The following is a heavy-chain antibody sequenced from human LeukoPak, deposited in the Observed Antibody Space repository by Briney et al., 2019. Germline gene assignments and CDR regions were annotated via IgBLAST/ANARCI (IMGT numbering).Heavy chain of an antibody. CDR2: IWYDGSNK. CDR1: GFTFSSYC. CDR3: ARESTMVRGVPIDY. D-gene: IGHD3-10*01. J-gene: IGHJ4*02. V-gene: IGHV3-33*01. Sequence: GGSLRLSCAASGFTFSSYCMHWVRQAPGKGLEWVAVIWYDGSNKYYADSVKGRFTISRDNSKNTLYLQMNSLRAEDTAVYYCARESTMVRGVPIDYWGQGTLVTVSS.